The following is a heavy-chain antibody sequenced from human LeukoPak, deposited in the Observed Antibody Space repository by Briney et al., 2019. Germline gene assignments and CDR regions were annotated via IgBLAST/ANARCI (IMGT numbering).Heavy chain of an antibody. CDR1: GFTFSSHT. J-gene: IGHJ4*02. V-gene: IGHV3-30*18. CDR3: AKEGGSGSYCLDY. CDR2: ISYDGSNK. Sequence: GGSLRLSCAASGFTFSSHTVTWVRQAPGKGLEWVAVISYDGSNKYYADSVKGRFTISRDNSKNTLYLQMDSLRAEDTAVYYCAKEGGSGSYCLDYWGQGTLVTVSS. D-gene: IGHD3-10*01.